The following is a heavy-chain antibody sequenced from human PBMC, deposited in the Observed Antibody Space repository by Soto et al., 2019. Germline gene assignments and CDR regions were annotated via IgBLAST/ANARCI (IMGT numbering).Heavy chain of an antibody. Sequence: QVQLVQSGAEVKKPGASVKVSCKASGYTFTSYGISWVRQAPGQGLEWMGWISAYNGNTNYAQKLQGRITMTTDTSTSTAYMELRSLRSDDTAVYYCASATEYYYDSSGYYYGSMDVWGQGTTVTVSS. J-gene: IGHJ6*02. CDR1: GYTFTSYG. V-gene: IGHV1-18*01. D-gene: IGHD3-22*01. CDR3: ASATEYYYDSSGYYYGSMDV. CDR2: ISAYNGNT.